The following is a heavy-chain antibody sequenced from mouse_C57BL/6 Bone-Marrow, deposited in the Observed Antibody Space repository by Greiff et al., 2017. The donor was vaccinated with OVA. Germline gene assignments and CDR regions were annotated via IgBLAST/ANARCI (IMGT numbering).Heavy chain of an antibody. V-gene: IGHV1-15*01. J-gene: IGHJ4*01. Sequence: VQLQQSGAELVRPGASVTLSCKASGYTFTVYEMHWVKQTPVHGLEWIGAIDPETGGTAYNQKFKGKAILTADKSSSTAYMELRSLTSEDSAVYYCTRGYSNYYAMDYRGQGTSVTVSS. CDR1: GYTFTVYE. CDR3: TRGYSNYYAMDY. D-gene: IGHD2-5*01. CDR2: IDPETGGT.